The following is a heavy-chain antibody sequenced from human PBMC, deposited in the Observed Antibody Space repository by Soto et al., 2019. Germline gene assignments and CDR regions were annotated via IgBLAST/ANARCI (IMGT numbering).Heavy chain of an antibody. CDR3: ARDLGYGDELVFDY. V-gene: IGHV3-33*01. D-gene: IGHD4-17*01. CDR2: IWYDGSNK. J-gene: IGHJ4*02. Sequence: QVQLVESGGGVVQPGRSLRLSCAASGFTFSSYGMHWVRQAPGKGLEWVAVIWYDGSNKYYADSVKGRFTISRDNSKNTLYLQMNSLRAEDTAVYYCARDLGYGDELVFDYWGQGTLVTVSS. CDR1: GFTFSSYG.